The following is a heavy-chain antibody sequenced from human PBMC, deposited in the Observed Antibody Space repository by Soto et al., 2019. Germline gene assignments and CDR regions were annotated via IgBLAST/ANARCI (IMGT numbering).Heavy chain of an antibody. D-gene: IGHD6-19*01. Sequence: QVQLVQSGGEVKFPGASVKVSCKASGYTFTSYGISWVRQAPGQGLEWMGWISGYDGNTNYAQKVRGRVSLPTDTSTNSAYMELRSLTSDDTAVYYCARAGAVAGSAVGWLDPWGQGTLVSVSP. J-gene: IGHJ5*02. CDR2: ISGYDGNT. V-gene: IGHV1-18*01. CDR3: ARAGAVAGSAVGWLDP. CDR1: GYTFTSYG.